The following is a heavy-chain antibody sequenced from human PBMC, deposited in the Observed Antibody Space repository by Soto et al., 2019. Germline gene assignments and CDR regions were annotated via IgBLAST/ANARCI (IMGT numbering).Heavy chain of an antibody. D-gene: IGHD6-25*01. CDR2: ISSTGNTI. V-gene: IGHV3-11*01. CDR1: GFTFSDYS. Sequence: QVQLVESGGGLVKPGGSLRLSCAASGFTFSDYSMNWIRQAPGKGLEWVSYISSTGNTIYYAASVKGRFTISRDTANNSLHLQMSSLRADDTAVYYCARGSIGFLKGGWFDPWGQGTLVTVSS. CDR3: ARGSIGFLKGGWFDP. J-gene: IGHJ5*02.